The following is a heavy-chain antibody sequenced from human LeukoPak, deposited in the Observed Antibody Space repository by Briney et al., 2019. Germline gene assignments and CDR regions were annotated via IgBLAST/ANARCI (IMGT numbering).Heavy chain of an antibody. Sequence: GGSLRLSCAASGFTFISYSMNWVRQAPGKGLEWVSSISSSSSYIYYADSVKGRFTISRDNAKNSLYLQMNSLRAEDTAVYYCARRGVTTRYYYYYYMDVWGKGTTVTVSS. CDR1: GFTFISYS. V-gene: IGHV3-21*01. CDR3: ARRGVTTRYYYYYYMDV. D-gene: IGHD4-11*01. CDR2: ISSSSSYI. J-gene: IGHJ6*03.